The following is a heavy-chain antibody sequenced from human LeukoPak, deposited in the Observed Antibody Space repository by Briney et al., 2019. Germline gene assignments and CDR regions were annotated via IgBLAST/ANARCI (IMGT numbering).Heavy chain of an antibody. V-gene: IGHV2-5*01. CDR2: IYWNDDR. CDR1: GFSLSTSGVG. Sequence: SGPTLVNPTQTLTLTCTFSGFSLSTSGVGVGWIRQPPGKALEWLALIYWNDDRRYSPSLKSRLAITKDTSKNQVVLTMTNMDPVDTATYYCAHRRGYDYVWGSYRSHTYFDYWGQGTLVTVSS. J-gene: IGHJ4*02. D-gene: IGHD3-16*02. CDR3: AHRRGYDYVWGSYRSHTYFDY.